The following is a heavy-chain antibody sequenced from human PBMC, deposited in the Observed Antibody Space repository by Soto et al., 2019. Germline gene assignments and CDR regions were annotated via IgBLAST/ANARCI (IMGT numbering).Heavy chain of an antibody. Sequence: EVQLVESGGGLIQPGGSLRLSCAASGFTVSSNYMSWVRQAPWKGLEWVSVIYSGGSTYYADSVKGRFTISRDNSKNTLYIQMKSLRAEDTAVYYCARDRVESGYPEYFQHWGQGTLVTVSS. J-gene: IGHJ1*01. CDR1: GFTVSSNY. D-gene: IGHD3-22*01. CDR3: ARDRVESGYPEYFQH. V-gene: IGHV3-53*01. CDR2: IYSGGST.